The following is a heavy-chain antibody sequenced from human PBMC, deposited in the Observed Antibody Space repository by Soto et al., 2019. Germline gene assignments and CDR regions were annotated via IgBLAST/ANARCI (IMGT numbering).Heavy chain of an antibody. Sequence: ASVKVSCKASGYTFTRYNVHWVRQAPGQGLEWMAIINPSGGTTYYVQKFEGRVTLTTDTSTSTVYMELSSLRSDDAAVYYCARVRGGGSEYFFDYWGQGTLVTVSS. D-gene: IGHD2-15*01. CDR2: INPSGGTT. CDR3: ARVRGGGSEYFFDY. V-gene: IGHV1-46*01. CDR1: GYTFTRYN. J-gene: IGHJ4*02.